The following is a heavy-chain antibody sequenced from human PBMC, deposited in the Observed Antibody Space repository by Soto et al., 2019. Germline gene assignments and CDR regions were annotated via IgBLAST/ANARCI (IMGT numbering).Heavy chain of an antibody. CDR1: GFTFSSYA. V-gene: IGHV3-30-3*01. Sequence: QGQLVESGGGVVQPGRSLRLSCAASGFTFSSYAMHWVRQAPGKGLEWVAVISYDGSNKYYADSVKGRFTISRDKSKNTLYLQMNSLRAEDTAVYYCARAFHPTSRSYGGNRYCYYYGMDVWGQASTVTLSS. CDR2: ISYDGSNK. J-gene: IGHJ6*02. CDR3: ARAFHPTSRSYGGNRYCYYYGMDV. D-gene: IGHD4-17*01.